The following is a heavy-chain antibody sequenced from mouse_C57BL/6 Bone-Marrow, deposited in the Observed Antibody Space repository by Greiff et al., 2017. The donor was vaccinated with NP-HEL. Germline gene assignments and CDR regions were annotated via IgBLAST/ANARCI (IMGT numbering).Heavy chain of an antibody. CDR2: IDPEDGGT. CDR1: GFNIKDYY. D-gene: IGHD1-1*01. J-gene: IGHJ3*01. V-gene: IGHV14-1*01. Sequence: VQLQQSGAELVRPGASVKLSCTASGFNIKDYYMHWVKQRPEQGLEWIGRIDPEDGGTEYAPKFQGKATMTADTSSHTAYLQLSSLTSEDTAVYYGTTYYYGSTWFAYWGQGTLVTVSA. CDR3: TTYYYGSTWFAY.